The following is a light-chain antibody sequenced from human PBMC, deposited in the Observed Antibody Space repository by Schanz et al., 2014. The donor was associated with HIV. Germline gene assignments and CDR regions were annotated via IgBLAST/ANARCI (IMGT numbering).Light chain of an antibody. CDR1: SSDVGSYNL. J-gene: IGLJ3*02. Sequence: SALTQPASVSGSPGQSITISCTGTSSDVGSYNLVSWYQQYPGKAPKLIIFEDNKRPSGVSHRFSGSKSGNTASLTISGLQAEDEADYYCQTYDYRLSGSRVFGGGTKLTVL. CDR2: EDN. V-gene: IGLV2-14*02. CDR3: QTYDYRLSGSRV.